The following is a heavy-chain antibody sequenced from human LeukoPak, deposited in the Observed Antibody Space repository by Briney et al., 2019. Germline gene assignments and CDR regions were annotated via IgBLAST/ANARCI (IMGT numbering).Heavy chain of an antibody. D-gene: IGHD6-13*01. Sequence: SETLSLPSTVAGGSISSYYWSWIRRPPGKGLEWIGDIYYSGTTNYNPSLKSRVTISVDTSKNQFSLKLSSVTAVDTAVYYCARGVYIAAAQYGYWGQGTLVTVSS. CDR1: GGSISSYY. CDR2: IYYSGTT. J-gene: IGHJ4*02. V-gene: IGHV4-59*01. CDR3: ARGVYIAAAQYGY.